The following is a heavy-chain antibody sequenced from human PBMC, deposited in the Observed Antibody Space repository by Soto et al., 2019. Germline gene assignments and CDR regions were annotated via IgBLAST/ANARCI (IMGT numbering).Heavy chain of an antibody. CDR3: TTDHYGSGSYDY. V-gene: IGHV3-15*07. CDR1: GFTFSNAW. D-gene: IGHD3-10*01. CDR2: IKSKTDGGTT. Sequence: GESLRLSCAASGFTFSNAWMNWVRQAPGKGLEWVGRIKSKTDGGTTDYASPVKGRFTISRDDSKNTLYLQMNSLKTEDTAVYYCTTDHYGSGSYDYWGQGTLVTVSS. J-gene: IGHJ4*02.